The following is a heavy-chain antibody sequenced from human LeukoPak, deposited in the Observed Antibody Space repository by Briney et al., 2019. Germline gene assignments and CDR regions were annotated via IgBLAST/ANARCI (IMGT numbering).Heavy chain of an antibody. Sequence: ASVKVSCKASGYTFTGYYMHWVRQAPGQGLEWMGGIIPIFGTANYAQKFQGRVTITADESTSTAYMELSSLRSEDTAVYYCASGDYYDSSGYYYAAAYGMDVWGQGTTVTVSS. CDR1: GYTFTGYY. J-gene: IGHJ6*02. CDR3: ASGDYYDSSGYYYAAAYGMDV. D-gene: IGHD3-22*01. CDR2: IIPIFGTA. V-gene: IGHV1-69*13.